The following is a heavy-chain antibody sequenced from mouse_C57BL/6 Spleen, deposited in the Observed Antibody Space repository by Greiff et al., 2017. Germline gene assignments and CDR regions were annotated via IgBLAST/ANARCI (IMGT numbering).Heavy chain of an antibody. J-gene: IGHJ2*01. CDR2: IYPGDGDT. D-gene: IGHD1-3*01. CDR1: GYAFRSSW. V-gene: IGHV1-82*01. Sequence: QVQLQPSGPELVKPGASVKISCKASGYAFRSSWLNWVKQRPGQGLEWIGRIYPGDGDTKYNGKFKGKATLTADKSSSTAYMQLSCLTSEVSAVYFCARKVPFDYWGQGTTLTVSS. CDR3: ARKVPFDY.